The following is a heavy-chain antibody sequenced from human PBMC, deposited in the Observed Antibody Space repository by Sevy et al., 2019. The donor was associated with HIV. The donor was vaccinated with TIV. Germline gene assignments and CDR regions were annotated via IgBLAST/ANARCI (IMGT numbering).Heavy chain of an antibody. J-gene: IGHJ6*02. CDR2: INPHSGDT. CDR1: GYTFTGYY. V-gene: IGHV1-2*02. CDR3: ARTTVFGEDARSFYFGLDV. D-gene: IGHD3-3*01. Sequence: ASVKVSCKASGYTFTGYYIHWVRQAPGHGFEWMGWINPHSGDTKYEQNFQGRVTMTRDTSIDTVYLEVDRLTLDDTAMYLCARTTVFGEDARSFYFGLDVWGQGTTVTVSS.